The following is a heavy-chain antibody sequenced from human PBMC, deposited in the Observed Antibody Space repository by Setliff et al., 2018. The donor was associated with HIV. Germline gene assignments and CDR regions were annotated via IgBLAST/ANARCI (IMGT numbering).Heavy chain of an antibody. CDR2: IHTEQGFP. CDR3: AVDRHAFDI. D-gene: IGHD5-12*01. V-gene: IGHV7-4-1*02. CDR1: GYSFINYA. Sequence: GPSVKVSCKASGYSFINYAINWLRQAPGRGLEWMGWIHTEQGFPMYAQGFTGRFVFSLDPSVNTAYLQINSLTPDDGGVYYCAVDRHAFDIWGQGTVVTVSS. J-gene: IGHJ3*02.